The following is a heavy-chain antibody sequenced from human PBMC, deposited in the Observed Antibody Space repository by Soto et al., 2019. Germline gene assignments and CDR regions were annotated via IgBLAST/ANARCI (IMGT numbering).Heavy chain of an antibody. V-gene: IGHV4-39*01. CDR2: IYYSGST. J-gene: IGHJ5*02. D-gene: IGHD3-22*01. Sequence: PSETLSLTCTVSGGSISSSSYYWGWIRQPPGKGLEWIGSIYYSGSTYYNPSLKSRVTISVDTSKNQFSLKLSSVTAADTAVYYCARHEAYYYDSSGPRGWFDPWGQGTLVTVSS. CDR1: GGSISSSSYY. CDR3: ARHEAYYYDSSGPRGWFDP.